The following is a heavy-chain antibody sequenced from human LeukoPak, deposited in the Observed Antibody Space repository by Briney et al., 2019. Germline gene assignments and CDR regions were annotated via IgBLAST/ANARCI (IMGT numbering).Heavy chain of an antibody. J-gene: IGHJ4*02. V-gene: IGHV4-61*02. CDR2: IYTSGST. D-gene: IGHD3-16*01. Sequence: PSETLSLTCTVSGGSISSGSYYWRWLRQPAGKGLEWIGRIYTSGSTNYNPSLKSRVTISVDTSQNQFSLELSSVTAADTAVFCGARGGGVPFDYWGQGTLVTVSS. CDR1: GGSISSGSYY. CDR3: ARGGGVPFDY.